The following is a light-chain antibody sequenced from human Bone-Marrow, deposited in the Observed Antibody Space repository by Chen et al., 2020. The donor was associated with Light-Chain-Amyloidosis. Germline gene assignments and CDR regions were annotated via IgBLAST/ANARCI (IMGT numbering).Light chain of an antibody. CDR2: EVS. CDR1: SSDVGSYNL. J-gene: IGLJ2*01. Sequence: QSALTQPASVSGSPGQSITISCTGTSSDVGSYNLVSWYQQHPGKAPKLMIYEVSKRPSGVSNRFSGSKSGNTASLTLSGLQAEDEADYYCCSYAGSSTLVVFGGGTKLTVL. V-gene: IGLV2-23*02. CDR3: CSYAGSSTLVV.